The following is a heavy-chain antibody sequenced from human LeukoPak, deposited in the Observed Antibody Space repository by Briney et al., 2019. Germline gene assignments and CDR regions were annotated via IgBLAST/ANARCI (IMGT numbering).Heavy chain of an antibody. CDR2: IIPIFGTA. Sequence: SVKVSCKASGGTFSSYAISWVRQAPGQGLEWMGGIIPIFGTANYAQKFQGRVTITADESTSTAYMELSSLRSEDTAVYYCARGYNWNHKRLDYWGQGTLVTVSS. CDR1: GGTFSSYA. D-gene: IGHD1-20*01. V-gene: IGHV1-69*13. CDR3: ARGYNWNHKRLDY. J-gene: IGHJ4*02.